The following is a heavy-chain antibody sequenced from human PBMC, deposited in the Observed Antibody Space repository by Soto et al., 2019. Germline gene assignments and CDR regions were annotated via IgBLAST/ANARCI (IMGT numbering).Heavy chain of an antibody. V-gene: IGHV5-51*01. D-gene: IGHD1-26*01. CDR3: ARLVGYGDYYYYYGMDV. Sequence: GESLKISCKGSGYSFTSYWIGWVGQVPGKGLEWMGIIYPGDSDTRYSPSFQGQVTISADKSISTAYLQWSSLKASDTAMYYCARLVGYGDYYYYYGMDVWGQGTTVTVS. J-gene: IGHJ6*02. CDR1: GYSFTSYW. CDR2: IYPGDSDT.